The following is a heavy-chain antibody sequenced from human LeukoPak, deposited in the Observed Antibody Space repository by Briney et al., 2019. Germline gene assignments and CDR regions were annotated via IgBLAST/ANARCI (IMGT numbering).Heavy chain of an antibody. Sequence: GGSLRLSCAASGFTFDDYAMHWVRQAPGKGLEWVSLISGDGGSTYYADSVKGRFTISRDNSKNSLYLQMNSLRTEDTALYYCAKDRAWNDALGGIDYWGQGTLVTVPS. CDR1: GFTFDDYA. V-gene: IGHV3-43*02. CDR2: ISGDGGST. D-gene: IGHD1-1*01. J-gene: IGHJ4*02. CDR3: AKDRAWNDALGGIDY.